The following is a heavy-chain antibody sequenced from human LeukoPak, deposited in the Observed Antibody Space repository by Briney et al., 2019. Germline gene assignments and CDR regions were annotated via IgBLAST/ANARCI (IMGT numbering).Heavy chain of an antibody. CDR1: GYTFTGYY. CDR3: AREMVTPYYYGMDV. D-gene: IGHD2-21*02. CDR2: INPNSGGT. Sequence: ASVKVSCKASGYTFTGYYMHWVRQAPGQGLEWMGWINPNSGGTNYAQKFQGRVTMTRDTSISTAYMELSRLRFDDTAVYYCAREMVTPYYYGMDVWGQGTTVTVSS. V-gene: IGHV1-2*02. J-gene: IGHJ6*02.